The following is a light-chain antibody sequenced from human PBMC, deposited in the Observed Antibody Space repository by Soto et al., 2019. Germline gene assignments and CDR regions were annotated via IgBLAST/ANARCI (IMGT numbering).Light chain of an antibody. CDR2: EVS. Sequence: QSALTQPASVSGSPGQSITISCTGTSSDVGSYNRVSWYQQHPGKAPKLMIYEVSNRPSGVSNRFSGSKSGNTASLTISGLQDEDEADYYCSSYSSNYTLEVFGGGTKLTVL. CDR1: SSDVGSYNR. J-gene: IGLJ2*01. CDR3: SSYSSNYTLEV. V-gene: IGLV2-14*01.